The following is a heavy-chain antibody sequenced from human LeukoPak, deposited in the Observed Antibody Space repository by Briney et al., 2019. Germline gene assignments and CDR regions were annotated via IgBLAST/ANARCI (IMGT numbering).Heavy chain of an antibody. D-gene: IGHD2-2*02. CDR2: MNPNSGNT. CDR1: GYTSTSYD. Sequence: ASVKVSCKASGYTSTSYDINWVRQAPGQGLEWMGWMNPNSGNTGYAQKFQGRVTITRNTSISTAYMELSSLRSEDTAVYYCARGPMGVPAAIDYYYYMDVWGKGTTVTVSS. CDR3: ARGPMGVPAAIDYYYYMDV. V-gene: IGHV1-8*03. J-gene: IGHJ6*03.